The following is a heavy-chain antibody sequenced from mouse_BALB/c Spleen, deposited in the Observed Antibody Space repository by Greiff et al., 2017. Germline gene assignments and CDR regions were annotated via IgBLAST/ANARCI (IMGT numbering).Heavy chain of an antibody. Sequence: EVKLQESGGGLVKPGGSLKLSCAASGFTFSDYYMYWVRQTPEKRLEWVATISDGGSYTYYPDSVKGRFTISRDNAKNNLYLQMSSLKSEDTAMYYCARGATVVAWYFDVWGAGTTVTVSS. D-gene: IGHD1-1*01. CDR3: ARGATVVAWYFDV. V-gene: IGHV5-4*02. J-gene: IGHJ1*01. CDR1: GFTFSDYY. CDR2: ISDGGSYT.